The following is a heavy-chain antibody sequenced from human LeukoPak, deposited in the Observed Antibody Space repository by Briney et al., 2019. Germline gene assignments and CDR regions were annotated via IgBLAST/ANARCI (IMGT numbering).Heavy chain of an antibody. CDR3: AKARTSAYDFSLDY. J-gene: IGHJ4*02. Sequence: QPGGSLRLSCAASGFTFSSYAMSWVRQAPGKGLEWVSAISGGGGSTYYADSVKGRFTISRDNSKNTLYLQMNSLRAEDAAVYYCAKARTSAYDFSLDYWGQGTLVTVSS. CDR1: GFTFSSYA. D-gene: IGHD5-12*01. CDR2: ISGGGGST. V-gene: IGHV3-23*01.